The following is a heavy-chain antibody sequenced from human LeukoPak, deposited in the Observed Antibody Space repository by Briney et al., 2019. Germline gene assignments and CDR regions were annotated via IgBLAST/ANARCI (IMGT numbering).Heavy chain of an antibody. V-gene: IGHV1-69*13. J-gene: IGHJ3*02. CDR1: GYTFTGYY. D-gene: IGHD2-2*01. Sequence: SVKVSCKASGYTFTGYYMHWVRQAPGQGLEWMGGIIPIFGTANYAQKFQGRVTITADESTSTAYMELSSLRSEDTAVYYCARAGHCSSTSCYALGAFDIWGQGTMVTVSS. CDR2: IIPIFGTA. CDR3: ARAGHCSSTSCYALGAFDI.